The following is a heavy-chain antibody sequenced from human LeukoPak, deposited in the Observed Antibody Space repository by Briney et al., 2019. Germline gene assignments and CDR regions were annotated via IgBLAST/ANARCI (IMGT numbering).Heavy chain of an antibody. D-gene: IGHD2-2*02. Sequence: SQTLSLTCAVSGGSISSGGYSWSRIRQPPGKGLGWIGYIYHSGSTYYNPSLKSRVTISVDRSKNQFSLKLSSVTAADTAVYYCARGEGVVPAAISYWGQGTLVTVSS. CDR2: IYHSGST. V-gene: IGHV4-30-2*01. J-gene: IGHJ4*02. CDR3: ARGEGVVPAAISY. CDR1: GGSISSGGYS.